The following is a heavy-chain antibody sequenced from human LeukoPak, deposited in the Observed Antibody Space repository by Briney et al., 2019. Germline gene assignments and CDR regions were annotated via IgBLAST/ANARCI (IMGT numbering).Heavy chain of an antibody. CDR1: GFTFSSYG. Sequence: GGSLRLSCAASGFTFSSYGMHWVRQAPGKGLEWVAVISYDGSNKYYADSVKGRFTISRDNSKNTLYLQMNSLRAEDTAVYYCARDDCSGGSCYSSILFDYWGQGTLVTVPS. CDR2: ISYDGSNK. V-gene: IGHV3-30*19. CDR3: ARDDCSGGSCYSSILFDY. D-gene: IGHD2-15*01. J-gene: IGHJ4*02.